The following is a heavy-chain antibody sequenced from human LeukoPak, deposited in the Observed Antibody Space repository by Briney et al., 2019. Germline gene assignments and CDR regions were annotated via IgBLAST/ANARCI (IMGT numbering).Heavy chain of an antibody. CDR3: AKGDYDYGGFDP. V-gene: IGHV3-33*06. J-gene: IGHJ5*02. Sequence: GGSLRLSCAASGFTFSSYGMHWVRQAPGKGLEWVAVIWCDGSNKYYADSVKGRFTISRDNSKNTLYLQMNSLRAEDTAVYYCAKGDYDYGGFDPWGQGTLVTVSS. D-gene: IGHD3-3*01. CDR1: GFTFSSYG. CDR2: IWCDGSNK.